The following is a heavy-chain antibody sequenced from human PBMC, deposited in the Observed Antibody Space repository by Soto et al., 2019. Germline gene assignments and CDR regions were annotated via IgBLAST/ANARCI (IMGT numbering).Heavy chain of an antibody. J-gene: IGHJ4*02. V-gene: IGHV3-23*01. CDR3: ANDSWRTVGTTWRLDY. CDR1: GFTFSNYA. D-gene: IGHD1-26*01. Sequence: EVQLLESGGGLVQPGGSLRLSCSASGFTFSNYAMSWVRQAPGKGLEWVSAISGSGAGTYYADSVTGRFTISRDNYKNTLYLQMNRLRAEDTAVYCCANDSWRTVGTTWRLDYWGQGTPVTVSS. CDR2: ISGSGAGT.